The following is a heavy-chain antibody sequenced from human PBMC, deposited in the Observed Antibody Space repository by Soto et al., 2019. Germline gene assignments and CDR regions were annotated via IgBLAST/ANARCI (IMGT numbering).Heavy chain of an antibody. CDR1: GFTFSSYG. D-gene: IGHD6-19*01. CDR2: IWYDGSNK. V-gene: IGHV3-33*01. Sequence: GGSLRLSCAASGFTFSSYGMHWVRQAPGKGLEWVAVIWYDGSNKYYADSVKGRFTISRANSKNTLYLQMNSLRAEDTAVYYCARETIAVAGLNWFDPWGQGTLVTVSS. J-gene: IGHJ5*02. CDR3: ARETIAVAGLNWFDP.